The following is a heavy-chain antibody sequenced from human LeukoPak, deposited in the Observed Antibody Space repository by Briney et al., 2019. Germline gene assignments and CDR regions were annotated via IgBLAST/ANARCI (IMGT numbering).Heavy chain of an antibody. D-gene: IGHD6-19*01. CDR2: ISGSGGST. V-gene: IGHV3-23*01. J-gene: IGHJ5*02. Sequence: PGGSLRLSCVASGFTFSSRDWMTWVRQAPGKGLEWVSAISGSGGSTYYADSVKGRFTISRDNSKNTLYLQMNSLRAEDTAVYYCARAYIAVAGTVGNWFDPWGQGTLVTVSS. CDR1: GFTFSSRDW. CDR3: ARAYIAVAGTVGNWFDP.